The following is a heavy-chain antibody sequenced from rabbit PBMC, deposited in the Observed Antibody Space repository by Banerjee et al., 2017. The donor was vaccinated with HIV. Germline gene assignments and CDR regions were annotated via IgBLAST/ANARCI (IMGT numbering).Heavy chain of an antibody. D-gene: IGHD6-1*01. V-gene: IGHV1S45*01. CDR1: GFSFSNNYW. Sequence: QEQLEESGGDLVKPGASLTLTCTASGFSFSNNYWLCWVRQAPGKGLEWIACIYTGSWGSPYYASWAEGRFTISKTSSTTATLQMTSLTAADTATYFCARAGDYDYTYGYAGYPMWGPGTLVTVS. J-gene: IGHJ4*01. CDR3: ARAGDYDYTYGYAGYPM. CDR2: IYTGSWGSP.